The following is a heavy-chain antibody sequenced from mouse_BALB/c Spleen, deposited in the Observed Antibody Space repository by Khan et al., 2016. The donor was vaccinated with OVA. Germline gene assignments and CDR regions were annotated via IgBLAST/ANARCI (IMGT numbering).Heavy chain of an antibody. Sequence: QIQLVQSGPELKKPGETVKISCKASGYSFTNYGMNWVKQSPGKALKWMGWINTYTGKPTYADDFKGRFAFSLENSASTAYLQINNLKNDDTATYICARTPCISYPLDHWGQGTSVTVSA. V-gene: IGHV9-3-1*01. CDR1: GYSFTNYG. CDR3: ARTPCISYPLDH. J-gene: IGHJ4*01. CDR2: INTYTGKP. D-gene: IGHD6-1*01.